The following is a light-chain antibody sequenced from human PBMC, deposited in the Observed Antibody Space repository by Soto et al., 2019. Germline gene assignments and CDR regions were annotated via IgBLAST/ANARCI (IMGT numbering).Light chain of an antibody. V-gene: IGLV1-44*01. CDR3: ASWDDRLSVVV. J-gene: IGLJ2*01. Sequence: QSVLTQPPSASGTPGQTVTISCSGSRSNIGRNTLNWYQQLPGTAPKLLISTSNQRPSGVRDRFSGSKSGTSASLDISGLQSDDEADYYCASWDDRLSVVVFGGGSKLTVL. CDR2: TSN. CDR1: RSNIGRNT.